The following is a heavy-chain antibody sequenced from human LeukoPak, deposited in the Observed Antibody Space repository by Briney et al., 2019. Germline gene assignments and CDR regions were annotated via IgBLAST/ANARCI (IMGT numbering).Heavy chain of an antibody. D-gene: IGHD3-22*01. CDR1: GGSISSGGYY. CDR2: IYHSGST. Sequence: PSETLSLTCTVSGGSISSGGYYWSWIRQPPGKGLEWIGYIYHSGSTYYNPSLKSRVTISVDRSKNQFSLKLSSVTAADTAVYYCATGGDYYYDSSGYPLDYWGQGTLVTVSS. CDR3: ATGGDYYYDSSGYPLDY. J-gene: IGHJ4*02. V-gene: IGHV4-30-2*01.